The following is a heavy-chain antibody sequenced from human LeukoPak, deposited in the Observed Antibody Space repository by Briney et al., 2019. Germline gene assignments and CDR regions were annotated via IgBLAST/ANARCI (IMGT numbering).Heavy chain of an antibody. J-gene: IGHJ4*02. D-gene: IGHD3-22*01. CDR2: ISWNGGSI. V-gene: IGHV3-9*01. Sequence: GGSLRLSCAASGFTFDDYAMHWVRQAPGKGLEWVSGISWNGGSIGYADSVKGRFTISRDNAKNTLYLQMNSLRAEATALYYCANEPYDSSGYYDGNFDYWGQGTLVTVSS. CDR3: ANEPYDSSGYYDGNFDY. CDR1: GFTFDDYA.